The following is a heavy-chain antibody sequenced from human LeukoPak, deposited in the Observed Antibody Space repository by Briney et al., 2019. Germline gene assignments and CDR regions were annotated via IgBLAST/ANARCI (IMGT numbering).Heavy chain of an antibody. CDR1: SGSINSHY. V-gene: IGHV4-59*11. Sequence: SETLSLTCSVSSGSINSHYWSWIRQPPGKRLEWIGYIFNTGNTNYNPSLASRVTMSVDTSRAQFFLRLSPVTAADTVIYYCASRPADTTWYGVFDYWSQGTLVTVSS. CDR2: IFNTGNT. CDR3: ASRPADTTWYGVFDY. D-gene: IGHD3-10*01. J-gene: IGHJ4*02.